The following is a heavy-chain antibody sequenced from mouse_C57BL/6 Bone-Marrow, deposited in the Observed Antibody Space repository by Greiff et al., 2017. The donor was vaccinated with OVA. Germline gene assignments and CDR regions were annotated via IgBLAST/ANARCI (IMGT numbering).Heavy chain of an antibody. V-gene: IGHV1-80*01. CDR2: IYPGDGDT. J-gene: IGHJ2*01. Sequence: QVHLVQSGAELVKPGASVEFSCTASGYDIRSYWMHWVKQRPGKGLEWIGRIYPGDGDTKYTGKFKGKATLTADKSSSTAYMQLSSLTSEDSAVYFCARGYFWGQGTTLTVSS. CDR3: ARGYF. CDR1: GYDIRSYW.